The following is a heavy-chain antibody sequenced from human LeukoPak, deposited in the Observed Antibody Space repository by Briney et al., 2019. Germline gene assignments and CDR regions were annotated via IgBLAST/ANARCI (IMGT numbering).Heavy chain of an antibody. CDR3: ATVNYYDSSGYSIYWYSDH. CDR2: FDPEDGET. J-gene: IGHJ2*01. Sequence: ASVKVSCKVSGYTLTELSMHWARQAPGKGLEWMGGFDPEDGETIYAQKFQGRVTMTEDTSTDTAYMELSSLRSEDTAVYYCATVNYYDSSGYSIYWYSDHWGRGTLVTVSS. V-gene: IGHV1-24*01. D-gene: IGHD3-22*01. CDR1: GYTLTELS.